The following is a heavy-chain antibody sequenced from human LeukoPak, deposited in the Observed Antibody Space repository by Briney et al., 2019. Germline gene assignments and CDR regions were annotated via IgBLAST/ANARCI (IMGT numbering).Heavy chain of an antibody. D-gene: IGHD6-13*01. Sequence: GGSLRLSCAASGFTFSSYGMHWVRQAPGKGLEWVAVISYDGSNKYYADSVKGRFTISRDNSKNTLYLQMNSPRAEDTAVYYCAKDPSIAAAGTDYWGQGTLVTVSS. CDR1: GFTFSSYG. CDR3: AKDPSIAAAGTDY. CDR2: ISYDGSNK. V-gene: IGHV3-30*18. J-gene: IGHJ4*02.